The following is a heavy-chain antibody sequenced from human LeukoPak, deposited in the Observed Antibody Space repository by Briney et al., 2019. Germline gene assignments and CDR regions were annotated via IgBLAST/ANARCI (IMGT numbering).Heavy chain of an antibody. CDR1: GFTFSSYE. CDR2: ISSSGSTI. J-gene: IGHJ5*02. V-gene: IGHV3-48*03. CDR3: ASLGVVVVPAADTQNWFDP. D-gene: IGHD2-2*01. Sequence: GGSLRLSCAASGFTFSSYEMNWVRQAPGKGLEWVSYISSSGSTIYYADSVKGRFTISGDNAKNSLYLQMNSLRAEDTAVYYCASLGVVVVPAADTQNWFDPWGQGTLVTVSS.